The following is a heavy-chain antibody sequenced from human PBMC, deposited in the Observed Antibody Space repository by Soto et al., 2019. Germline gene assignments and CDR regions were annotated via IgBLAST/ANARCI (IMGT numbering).Heavy chain of an antibody. CDR1: GFTFSSYD. V-gene: IGHV3-13*01. CDR3: ARGAMYYYYGMDV. J-gene: IGHJ6*02. Sequence: GSLLLACAASGFTFSSYDMHGVRQATGKGLEWVSPIGTPGDTYYPGSVKGRFTISKENAKNSLYLQMNSLRAGDKAVYYCARGAMYYYYGMDVWGQGTKVTVYS. CDR2: IGTPGDT.